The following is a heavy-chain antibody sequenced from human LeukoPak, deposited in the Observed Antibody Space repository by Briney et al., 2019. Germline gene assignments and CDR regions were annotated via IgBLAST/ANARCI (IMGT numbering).Heavy chain of an antibody. Sequence: KPGGSLRLSCAASGFTFSDYYMSWIRQAPGKGLEWVSYISSSSSYTNYADSVKGRFTISRDNAKNSLYLQMNSLRAEDTAVYYCARGDYYGSGSYYKFDYWGQGTLATVSS. CDR3: ARGDYYGSGSYYKFDY. J-gene: IGHJ4*02. CDR2: ISSSSSYT. D-gene: IGHD3-10*01. V-gene: IGHV3-11*06. CDR1: GFTFSDYY.